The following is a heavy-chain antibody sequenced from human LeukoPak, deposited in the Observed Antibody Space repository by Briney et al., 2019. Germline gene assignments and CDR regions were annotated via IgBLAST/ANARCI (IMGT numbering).Heavy chain of an antibody. V-gene: IGHV3-66*01. D-gene: IGHD7-27*01. J-gene: IGHJ4*02. CDR3: ATDIPNNWGLGY. CDR2: IYSGGGT. Sequence: PGGSLRLSCAASGFTVSRNYMSWVRQAPGKGLEWVLTIYSGGGTYYLDSVKGRFTVSRDSSKSTLYIQLTSLRVEDTAVYYCATDIPNNWGLGYWGQGTLVTVSS. CDR1: GFTVSRNY.